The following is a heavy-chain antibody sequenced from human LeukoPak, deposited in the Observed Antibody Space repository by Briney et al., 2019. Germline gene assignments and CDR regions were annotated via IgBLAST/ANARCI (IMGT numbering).Heavy chain of an antibody. CDR3: ARAGRVPPYYFDY. CDR1: GGSFIGYY. V-gene: IGHV4-34*01. D-gene: IGHD7-27*01. Sequence: SETLSLTCGVYGGSFIGYYWSWIRQPPGKGLEWIGEINHSGSANYNPSLKSRVTISVDTSKNQFSLKLSSVTAADTAVYYCARAGRVPPYYFDYWGQGTLVTVSS. J-gene: IGHJ4*02. CDR2: INHSGSA.